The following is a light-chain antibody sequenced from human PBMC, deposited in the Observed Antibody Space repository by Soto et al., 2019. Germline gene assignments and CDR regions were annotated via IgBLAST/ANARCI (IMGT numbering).Light chain of an antibody. V-gene: IGKV1D-12*01. CDR1: QGISRS. J-gene: IGKJ5*01. CDR3: QQADTFPIT. CDR2: AAS. Sequence: DIQMTQSPSSVSASVGDRVTIGFHASQGISRSLAWYQQKPGKAPKLLIYAASSLQSGVPSRFSGSGFGTDFTLTISSLQPEDSAIYYCQQADTFPITFGQGTRLEI.